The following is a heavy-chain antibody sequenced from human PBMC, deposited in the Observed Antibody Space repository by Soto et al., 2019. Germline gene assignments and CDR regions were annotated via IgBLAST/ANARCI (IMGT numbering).Heavy chain of an antibody. D-gene: IGHD2-2*01. CDR1: GYTFTSYG. V-gene: IGHV1-18*01. J-gene: IGHJ6*03. CDR2: ISAYSGST. Sequence: GASVKVSCKASGYTFTSYGISWVRQAPGQGLEWMGWISAYSGSTNYNPSLKSRVTISVDTSKNQFSLKLSSVTAADTAVYYCARRLRDIVVVPAAAQPASTYYYYYYMDVWGKGTTVTVSS. CDR3: ARRLRDIVVVPAAAQPASTYYYYYYMDV.